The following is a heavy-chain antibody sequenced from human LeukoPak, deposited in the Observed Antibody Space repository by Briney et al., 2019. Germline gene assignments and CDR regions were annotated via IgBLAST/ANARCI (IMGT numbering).Heavy chain of an antibody. V-gene: IGHV4-34*01. J-gene: IGHJ4*02. CDR2: INHSGST. CDR3: ARGRITMSY. CDR1: GGSISSYY. D-gene: IGHD3-10*02. Sequence: PSETLSLTCTVSGGSISSYYWSWIRQPPGKGLEWIGEINHSGSTNYNPSLKSRVTISVDTSKNQFSLKLSSVTAADTAVYYCARGRITMSYWGQGTLVTVSS.